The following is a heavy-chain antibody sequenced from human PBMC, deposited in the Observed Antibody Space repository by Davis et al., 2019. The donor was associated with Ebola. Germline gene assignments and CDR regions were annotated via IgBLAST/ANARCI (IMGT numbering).Heavy chain of an antibody. Sequence: ASVQVSCKASGYTFDRHAMHWVRQAPGQRLEYIGWINTATGYTIYSQKFQGRVTMTRETSASQAHMELSGLTSEDTALYYCARDAGGVLTGSNWFDPWGQGTLVFVSS. D-gene: IGHD3-9*01. V-gene: IGHV1-3*04. CDR1: GYTFDRHA. CDR2: INTATGYT. J-gene: IGHJ5*02. CDR3: ARDAGGVLTGSNWFDP.